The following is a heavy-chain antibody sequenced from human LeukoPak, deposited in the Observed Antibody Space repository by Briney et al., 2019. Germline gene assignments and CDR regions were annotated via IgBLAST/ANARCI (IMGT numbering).Heavy chain of an antibody. D-gene: IGHD3-9*01. CDR2: ISGSCGST. J-gene: IGHJ4*02. Sequence: GGSLRLSCAASGFTFSSYAMSWVRQAPGKGLEWVSAISGSCGSTYYADSVKGRFTISRDNSKNTLYLQMNSLKTEDTAVYYCTTDPPDYDILTGYVDYWGQGTLVTVSS. CDR1: GFTFSSYA. CDR3: TTDPPDYDILTGYVDY. V-gene: IGHV3-23*01.